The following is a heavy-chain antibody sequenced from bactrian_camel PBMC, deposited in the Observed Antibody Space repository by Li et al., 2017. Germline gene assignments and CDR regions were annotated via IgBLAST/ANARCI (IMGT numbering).Heavy chain of an antibody. D-gene: IGHD3*01. J-gene: IGHJ4*01. CDR1: GYPYNSDNC. CDR3: AAAKGLPDLLRGGYLSARSYNY. V-gene: IGHV3S53*01. Sequence: HVQLVESGGDSVQAGGSLRLTCDAIGYPYNSDNCMAWFRQAPGKKREGVAAIGMDGRARLADSVKGRFTISKDDSKNTLYLQMNNLQPEDTAMYYCAAAKGLPDLLRGGYLSARSYNYWGRGTQVTVS. CDR2: IGMDGRA.